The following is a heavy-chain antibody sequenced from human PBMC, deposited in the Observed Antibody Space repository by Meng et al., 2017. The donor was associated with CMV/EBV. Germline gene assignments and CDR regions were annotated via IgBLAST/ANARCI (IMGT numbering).Heavy chain of an antibody. CDR3: AKVRVVVVPAARYFDY. D-gene: IGHD2-2*01. J-gene: IGHJ4*02. Sequence: SLKISCAASGFTFDDYAMHWVRQAPGKGLEWVSGISWNSGSIGYVDSVKGRFTISRDNSKNTLYLQMNSLRAEDTAVYYCAKVRVVVVPAARYFDYWGQGTLVTVSS. CDR1: GFTFDDYA. CDR2: ISWNSGSI. V-gene: IGHV3-9*01.